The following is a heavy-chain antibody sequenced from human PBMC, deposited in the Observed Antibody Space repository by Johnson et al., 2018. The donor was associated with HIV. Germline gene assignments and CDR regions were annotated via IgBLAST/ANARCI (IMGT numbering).Heavy chain of an antibody. J-gene: IGHJ3*02. D-gene: IGHD7-27*01. CDR1: GFTFSSYG. CDR3: AKDSANWGGAFDI. V-gene: IGHV3-33*06. CDR2: IWYDGSNK. Sequence: VQLLESGGGVVQPGRSLRISCAASGFTFSSYGMHWVRQAPGKGLEWVAVIWYDGSNKYYADSVRGRFTISRDTSKNTLYLQMNSLRAEDTAVYYCAKDSANWGGAFDIWGQGTMVTVSS.